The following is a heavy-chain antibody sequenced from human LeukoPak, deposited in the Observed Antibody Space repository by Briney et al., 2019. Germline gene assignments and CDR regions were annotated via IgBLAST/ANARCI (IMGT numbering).Heavy chain of an antibody. V-gene: IGHV3-30*04. D-gene: IGHD5-18*01. CDR1: GFTFSSYA. CDR3: AREQRGYSYGSNFDY. CDR2: ISYDGSNK. J-gene: IGHJ4*02. Sequence: PGGSLRLSCAASGFTFSSYAMHWVRQAPGKGLEWVAVISYDGSNKYYADSVKGRFTISRDNSKNTLYLQMNSLRAEDTAVYYCAREQRGYSYGSNFDYWGQGTLVTVSS.